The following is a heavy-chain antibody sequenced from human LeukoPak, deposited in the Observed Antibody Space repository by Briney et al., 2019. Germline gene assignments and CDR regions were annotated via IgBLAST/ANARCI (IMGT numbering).Heavy chain of an antibody. D-gene: IGHD2-8*01. CDR1: GFSFSNFG. V-gene: IGHV3-23*01. CDR3: AKTAEYCTNGVCYLSGIDY. J-gene: IGHJ4*02. Sequence: GGSLRLSCAASGFSFSNFGMSWVRQVPGQGPEWVSSVSGSGHSTHYADSVQGRFTVSRDNTKNTVYMQMNSLRAEDTAVYYCAKTAEYCTNGVCYLSGIDYWGQGTLVTVSS. CDR2: VSGSGHST.